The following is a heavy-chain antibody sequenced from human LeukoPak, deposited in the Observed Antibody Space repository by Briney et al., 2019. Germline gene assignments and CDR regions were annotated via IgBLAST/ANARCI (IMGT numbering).Heavy chain of an antibody. CDR2: ISWNSGSI. CDR3: ARHLSGVTGYTYGRGIDY. D-gene: IGHD5-18*01. J-gene: IGHJ4*02. V-gene: IGHV3-9*01. Sequence: GGSLRLSCAASGFTFDDYAMHWVRQAPGKGLEWVSGISWNSGSIGYADSVKGRFTISRDNAKTSLYLQMISLRAEDTAVYYCARHLSGVTGYTYGRGIDYWGQGTLVTVSS. CDR1: GFTFDDYA.